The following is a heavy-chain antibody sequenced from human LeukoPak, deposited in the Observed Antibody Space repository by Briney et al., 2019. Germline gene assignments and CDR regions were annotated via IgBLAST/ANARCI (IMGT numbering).Heavy chain of an antibody. Sequence: GASVKVSCKVSGYTLTELSMHWVRQAPGKGLEWMGGFDPEDGETIYAQKFQGRVTMTEDTSTDTAYMELSSLRSEDPAVYYCATSVVPAAGPTTRFDYWGQGTLVTVSS. CDR2: FDPEDGET. CDR1: GYTLTELS. V-gene: IGHV1-24*01. CDR3: ATSVVPAAGPTTRFDY. D-gene: IGHD2-2*01. J-gene: IGHJ4*02.